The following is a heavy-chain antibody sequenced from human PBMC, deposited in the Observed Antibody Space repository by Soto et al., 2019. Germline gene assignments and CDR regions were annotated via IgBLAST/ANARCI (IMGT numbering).Heavy chain of an antibody. CDR1: GFTFSTYA. J-gene: IGHJ4*02. V-gene: IGHV3-23*01. CDR2: ISDNGDRT. CDR3: AKVHGSGTYYNFPDY. D-gene: IGHD3-10*01. Sequence: GGSLRLSCAASGFTFSTYAMSWVRQAPGKGLEWVSTISDNGDRTYYAASVKGRFTIYRENSKNTLYLRMNSLSAEDTALYYCAKVHGSGTYYNFPDYCGQGTLVTVSS.